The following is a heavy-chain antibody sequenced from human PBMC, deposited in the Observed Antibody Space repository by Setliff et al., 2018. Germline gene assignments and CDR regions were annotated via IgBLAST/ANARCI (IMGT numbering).Heavy chain of an antibody. Sequence: GESLKISCKGSGYSFTTYWIGWVRQMPGKGLEWMGIVYPGDSDTRYSPSFQGQVTISADKSISTAYLQWRSLRASDTAMYYCARVVGADGMGIDYWGQGTLVTVSS. CDR3: ARVVGADGMGIDY. CDR2: VYPGDSDT. CDR1: GYSFTTYW. J-gene: IGHJ4*02. D-gene: IGHD2-15*01. V-gene: IGHV5-51*01.